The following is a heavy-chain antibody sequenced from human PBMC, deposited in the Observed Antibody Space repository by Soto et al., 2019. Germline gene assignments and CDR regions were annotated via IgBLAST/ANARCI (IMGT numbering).Heavy chain of an antibody. V-gene: IGHV4-30-2*01. D-gene: IGHD4-17*01. Sequence: PSETLSLTCTVSGDSIRGYSWSWIRQPPGKGLEWIGYIYHSGSTYYNPSLKSRVTISVDRSKNQFSLKLSSVTAADTAVYYCARAMTTVTTIDYWGQGTLVTVSS. CDR2: IYHSGST. CDR1: GDSIRGYS. CDR3: ARAMTTVTTIDY. J-gene: IGHJ4*02.